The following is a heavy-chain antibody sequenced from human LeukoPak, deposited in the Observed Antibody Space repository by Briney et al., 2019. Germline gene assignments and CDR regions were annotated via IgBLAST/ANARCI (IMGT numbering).Heavy chain of an antibody. D-gene: IGHD2-2*01. V-gene: IGHV6-1*01. CDR1: GASLSCNSDS. CDR2: TYYRSTWYN. J-gene: IGHJ5*02. CDR3: ARRLTQYDCFDP. Sequence: QTLSLTCAISGASLSCNSDSLNWISQSPSKGLEWLASTYYRSTWYNDYAVSVRGRITVNPDTSKNQFSLRLNSVTPEDTAVYYCARRLTQYDCFDPWGQGILVTVSS.